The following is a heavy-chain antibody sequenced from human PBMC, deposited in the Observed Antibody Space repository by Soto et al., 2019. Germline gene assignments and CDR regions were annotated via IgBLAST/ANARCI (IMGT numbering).Heavy chain of an antibody. D-gene: IGHD3-22*01. CDR3: ARVYYDSSGYEFDY. V-gene: IGHV4-61*01. CDR2: IYYSGST. CDR1: GGSVSSGSYY. J-gene: IGHJ4*02. Sequence: QVQLQESGPGLVKPSETLSLTCTVSGGSVSSGSYYWSWIRQPQGKGLEWIGYIYYSGSTNYNPSLKSRVTISVDTSKNQFSLKLSSVTAADTAVYYCARVYYDSSGYEFDYWGQGTLVTVSS.